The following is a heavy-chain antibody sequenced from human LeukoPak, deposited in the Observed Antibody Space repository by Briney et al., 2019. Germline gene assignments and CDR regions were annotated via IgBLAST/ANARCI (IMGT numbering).Heavy chain of an antibody. CDR3: GRFGYVSAVDP. CDR1: GFAFSSYW. V-gene: IGHV3-7*01. Sequence: GGFLRLSCGASGFAFSSYWMTWLRQAPGKGLEFVANIEPAGSATYYADSVKGRFTISRDNTKNLLYLQMNSLTAEDSAVYHCGRFGYVSAVDPWGQGALVTVSS. CDR2: IEPAGSAT. D-gene: IGHD2-15*01. J-gene: IGHJ5*02.